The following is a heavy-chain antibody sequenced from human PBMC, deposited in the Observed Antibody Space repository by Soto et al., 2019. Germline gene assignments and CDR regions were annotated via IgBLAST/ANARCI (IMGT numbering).Heavy chain of an antibody. D-gene: IGHD3-16*01. V-gene: IGHV4-39*01. J-gene: IGHJ3*02. CDR3: ATPNATSLSRGAFDI. CDR2: IFYSGST. Sequence: SETLSLTCTVSGASISSNPYYWGWIRQPPGKGLEWIGSIFYSGSTYYNPSLMSRVTISVETSKNQFSLNLRSVTAADTAVYYCATPNATSLSRGAFDIWGQGTRVTVSS. CDR1: GASISSNPYY.